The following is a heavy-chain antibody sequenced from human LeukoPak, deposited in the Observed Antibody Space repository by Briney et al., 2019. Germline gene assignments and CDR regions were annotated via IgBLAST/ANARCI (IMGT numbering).Heavy chain of an antibody. CDR1: GGTFSSYA. V-gene: IGHV1-69*05. Sequence: ASVKVSCKASGGTFSSYAISWVRQAPGQGLEWMGRIIPIFGTANYAQKFQGRVTITTDESTSTAYMELSSLRSEDTAVYYCARMVRGVTLYYFDYWGQGTLVTVSS. CDR3: ARMVRGVTLYYFDY. J-gene: IGHJ4*02. CDR2: IIPIFGTA. D-gene: IGHD3-10*01.